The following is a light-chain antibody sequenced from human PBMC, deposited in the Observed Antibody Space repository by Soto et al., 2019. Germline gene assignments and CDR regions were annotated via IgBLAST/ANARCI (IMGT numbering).Light chain of an antibody. CDR2: GAS. Sequence: EIVMTQSPATLSVSPGERATLSCRASQSVSGNLAWYQQKPGQAPRLLIYGASTRATGIPARFSGSGSGTEFTLTISSLQSEDFAVYYCQQRSTPLTFGGGTKVEIK. J-gene: IGKJ4*01. CDR1: QSVSGN. V-gene: IGKV3-15*01. CDR3: QQRSTPLT.